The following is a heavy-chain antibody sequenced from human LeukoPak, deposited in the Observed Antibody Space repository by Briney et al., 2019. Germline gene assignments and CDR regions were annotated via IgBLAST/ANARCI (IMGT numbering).Heavy chain of an antibody. Sequence: GGSLRLSCAASGFTFSSYWMHWVRQAPGKGLVWVSRINSDGSSTSYADSVKGRFTISRDNAKNTLYLQMNSLRAEDTAVYYCAKRGYSSGPDYFDYWGQGTLVTVSS. J-gene: IGHJ4*02. V-gene: IGHV3-74*01. CDR3: AKRGYSSGPDYFDY. D-gene: IGHD5-18*01. CDR1: GFTFSSYW. CDR2: INSDGSST.